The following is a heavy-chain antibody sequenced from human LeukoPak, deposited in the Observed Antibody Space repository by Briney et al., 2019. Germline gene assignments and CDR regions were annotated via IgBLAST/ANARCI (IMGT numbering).Heavy chain of an antibody. V-gene: IGHV4-4*07. D-gene: IGHD1-1*01. CDR1: GGSISSYY. Sequence: SETLSLTCTVSGGSISSYYWSWLRQPAGKGLGWIGRIYTSGSTNYNPSLKSRVTMSVDTSKNQFSLKLSSVTAADTAVYYCASSGQLLKYYYYMDVWGKGTTVTVSS. CDR3: ASSGQLLKYYYYMDV. J-gene: IGHJ6*03. CDR2: IYTSGST.